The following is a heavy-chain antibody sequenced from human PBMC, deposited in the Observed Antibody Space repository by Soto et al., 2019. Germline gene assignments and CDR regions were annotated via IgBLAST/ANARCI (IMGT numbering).Heavy chain of an antibody. D-gene: IGHD3-3*01. CDR1: GFTFSSYS. V-gene: IGHV3-21*01. Sequence: EVQLVESGGGLVKPGGSLRLSCAASGFTFSSYSMNWVRQAPGKGLEWVSSISSSSSYIYYADSVKGRFTISRDNAKNSLYLQMNSLRAEDTAVYYCAREIITIFAEWVRSGMDVWGQGTTVTVSS. CDR3: AREIITIFAEWVRSGMDV. CDR2: ISSSSSYI. J-gene: IGHJ6*02.